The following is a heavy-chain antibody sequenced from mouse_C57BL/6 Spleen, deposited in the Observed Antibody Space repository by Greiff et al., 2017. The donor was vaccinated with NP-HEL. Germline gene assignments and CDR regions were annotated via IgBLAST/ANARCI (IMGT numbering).Heavy chain of an antibody. D-gene: IGHD2-3*01. J-gene: IGHJ2*01. CDR3: AREKMYDLDY. Sequence: EVKLQESGPGLVKPSQSLSLTCSVTGYSITSGYYWNWIRQFPGNKLEWMGYISYDGSNNYNPSLKNRISITRDTSKNQFFLKLNSVTTEDTATYYCAREKMYDLDYWGQGTTLTVSS. V-gene: IGHV3-6*01. CDR2: ISYDGSN. CDR1: GYSITSGYY.